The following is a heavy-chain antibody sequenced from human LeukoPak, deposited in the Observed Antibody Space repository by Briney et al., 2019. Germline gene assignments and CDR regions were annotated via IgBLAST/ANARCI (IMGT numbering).Heavy chain of an antibody. CDR1: GGSFSGYY. CDR3: ARDPNYGGNSSY. CDR2: INHSGST. D-gene: IGHD4-23*01. J-gene: IGHJ4*02. Sequence: PSETLSLTCAVYGGSFSGYYWSWLHQPPGKGLEWIGEINHSGSTNYNPSLKSRVTISVDTSKNQFSLKLSSVTAADTAVYYCARDPNYGGNSSYWGQGTLVTVSS. V-gene: IGHV4-34*01.